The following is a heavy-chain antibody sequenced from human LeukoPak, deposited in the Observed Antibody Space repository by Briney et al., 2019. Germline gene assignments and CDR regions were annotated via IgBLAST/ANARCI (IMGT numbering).Heavy chain of an antibody. Sequence: GGSLRLSCTATEFTVTTNYLSWVRQAPGKGLKWVSITYSGGNSNSADSAKGRFTITRDDSKNTLYLQMNSLRPEDTAIYYCAGGYGGRYWAFDIWGQGTMVTVFS. CDR2: TYSGGNS. J-gene: IGHJ3*02. CDR3: AGGYGGRYWAFDI. CDR1: EFTVTTNY. V-gene: IGHV3-66*01. D-gene: IGHD1-26*01.